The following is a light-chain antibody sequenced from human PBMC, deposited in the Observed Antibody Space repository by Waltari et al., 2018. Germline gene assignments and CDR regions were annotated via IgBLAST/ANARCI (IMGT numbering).Light chain of an antibody. CDR3: SSFTSSSTWV. J-gene: IGLJ3*02. Sequence: QSALTQPASVSGSPGQSITISCTGTTSDLGRYNYVSWYQQHPGKAPKLMIYDVSSRPSGISSRFSGSKFGNTASLTISGLQPEDEADYYCSSFTSSSTWVFGGGTKLTVL. V-gene: IGLV2-14*03. CDR1: TSDLGRYNY. CDR2: DVS.